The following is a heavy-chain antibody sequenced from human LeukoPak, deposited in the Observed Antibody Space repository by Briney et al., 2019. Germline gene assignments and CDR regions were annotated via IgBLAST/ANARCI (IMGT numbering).Heavy chain of an antibody. D-gene: IGHD2-15*01. J-gene: IGHJ4*02. CDR3: ARHPFATPFDY. CDR1: GGSISSGSHY. CDR2: IYYSGST. V-gene: IGHV4-39*01. Sequence: PSETLSLTCTVSGGSISSGSHYWGWVRQPPGKGLEWIGSIYYSGSTYYNPSLKSRVTMSLDTSKNQVSLRLSSVTAADTAVYYCARHPFATPFDYWGRGTLLTVSS.